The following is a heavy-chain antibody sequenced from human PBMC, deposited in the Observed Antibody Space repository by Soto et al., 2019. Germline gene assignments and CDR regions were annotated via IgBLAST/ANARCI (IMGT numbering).Heavy chain of an antibody. J-gene: IGHJ3*02. CDR1: GGSISSSNYY. Sequence: KPSETLSLTCTVSGGSISSSNYYWGWIRQPPGKGLEWIGSSYSSGNTYQNPSLKSRVTISVDTSKNQFSLKLSSVTAADTAVYYCASALGDISLFDIWGQGTMVTVSS. CDR3: ASALGDISLFDI. V-gene: IGHV4-39*01. CDR2: SYSSGNT. D-gene: IGHD2-15*01.